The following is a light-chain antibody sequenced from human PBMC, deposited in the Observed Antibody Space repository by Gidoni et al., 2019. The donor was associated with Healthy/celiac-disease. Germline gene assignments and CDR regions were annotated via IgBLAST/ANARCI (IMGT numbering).Light chain of an antibody. J-gene: IGKJ4*01. CDR1: QSISSW. V-gene: IGKV1-5*03. CDR2: KAS. Sequence: DIQMTQSPSTLSASVGDRVTITCRASQSISSWLAWYQQKPGKAPKLLIYKASSLESGVPSRFSGSGSGTECTLTISSLQPDDLATYYCQQYNSYPLTFGGGTKVEIK. CDR3: QQYNSYPLT.